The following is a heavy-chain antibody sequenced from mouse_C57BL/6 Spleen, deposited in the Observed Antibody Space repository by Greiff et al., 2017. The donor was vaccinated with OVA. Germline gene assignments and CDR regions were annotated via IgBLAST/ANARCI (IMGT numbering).Heavy chain of an antibody. Sequence: QVQLQQPGAELVRPGSSVKLSCKASGYTFTSYWMHWVKQRPIQGLEWIGNIDPSDSETHYNQKFKDKATLTVDKSSSTAYMQLSSLTSEDSAVDYCSLNDDKGFAYWGQGTLVTVSA. CDR2: IDPSDSET. J-gene: IGHJ3*01. V-gene: IGHV1-52*01. D-gene: IGHD6-5*01. CDR1: GYTFTSYW. CDR3: SLNDDKGFAY.